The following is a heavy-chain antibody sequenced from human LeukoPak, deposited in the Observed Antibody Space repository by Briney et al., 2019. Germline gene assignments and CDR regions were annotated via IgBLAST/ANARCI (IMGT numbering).Heavy chain of an antibody. CDR3: AKQSSSGWYANLDY. V-gene: IGHV3-30*18. D-gene: IGHD6-19*01. Sequence: PGGSLRLSCAASGFTFSSYGMHWVRQAPGKGLEWVAIISFDGSNKYYADSVKGRFTISRDNSKNTLYLQMNSLRAEDTAVYYCAKQSSSGWYANLDYWGQGTLVTVSS. CDR1: GFTFSSYG. J-gene: IGHJ4*02. CDR2: ISFDGSNK.